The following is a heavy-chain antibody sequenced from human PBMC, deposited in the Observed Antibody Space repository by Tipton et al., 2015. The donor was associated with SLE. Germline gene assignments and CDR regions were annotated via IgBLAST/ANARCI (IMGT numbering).Heavy chain of an antibody. CDR2: INHSGST. V-gene: IGHV4-34*01. D-gene: IGHD3-10*01. CDR3: ATPGPQRAFDI. Sequence: TLSPTCAVYGGSFSGYYWSWIRQPPGKGLEWIGEINHSGSTNYNPSLKSRVTISVDTSKNQFSLKLSSVTAADTAVYYCATPGPQRAFDIWGQGTMVTVSS. CDR1: GGSFSGYY. J-gene: IGHJ3*02.